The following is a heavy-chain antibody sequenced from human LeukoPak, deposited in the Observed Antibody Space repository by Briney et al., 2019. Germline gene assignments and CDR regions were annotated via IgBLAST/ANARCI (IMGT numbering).Heavy chain of an antibody. CDR1: GGSISSYY. V-gene: IGHV4-59*08. Sequence: SETLSLTCTVSGGSISSYYWSWIRQPPGKGLEWIGYIYYSGSTNYNPSLKTRVTISVDTSKTQFSLKLSSVTAADTAVYYCARHYGDYDLYYFDYWGQGTLVTVSS. CDR3: ARHYGDYDLYYFDY. J-gene: IGHJ4*02. D-gene: IGHD4-17*01. CDR2: IYYSGST.